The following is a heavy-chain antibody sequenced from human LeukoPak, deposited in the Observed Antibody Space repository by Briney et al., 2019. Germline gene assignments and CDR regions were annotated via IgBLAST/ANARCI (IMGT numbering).Heavy chain of an antibody. V-gene: IGHV3-21*01. J-gene: IGHJ4*02. CDR2: ISTSSSYI. D-gene: IGHD3-10*02. CDR3: AELGITMIGGV. CDR1: GFTFSSYC. Sequence: PGGSLRLSCAASGFTFSSYCMNWVRQAPGKGLEWVSFISTSSSYIHYADSVKGRFTISRDNAKNSLYLQMNSLRAEDTAVYYCAELGITMIGGVWGQGTLVTVSS.